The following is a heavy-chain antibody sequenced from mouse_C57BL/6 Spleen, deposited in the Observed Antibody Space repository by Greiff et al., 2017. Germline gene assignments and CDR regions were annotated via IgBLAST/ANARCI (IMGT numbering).Heavy chain of an antibody. CDR1: GYAFSSSW. J-gene: IGHJ3*01. CDR3: AREEAPYGTKFAY. D-gene: IGHD2-1*01. CDR2: IYPGDGDT. Sequence: QVQLQQSGPELVKPGASVKISCKASGYAFSSSWMNWVKQRTGKGLEWIGRIYPGDGDTNYNGKFKGKATLTADKSSSTAYMQLISLTSEDSAVYFCAREEAPYGTKFAYWGQGTLVTVSA. V-gene: IGHV1-82*01.